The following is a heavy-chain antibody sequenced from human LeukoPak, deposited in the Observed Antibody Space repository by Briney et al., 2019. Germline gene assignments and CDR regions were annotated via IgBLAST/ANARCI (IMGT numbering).Heavy chain of an antibody. CDR1: GFNINDHY. D-gene: IGHD2-15*01. J-gene: IGHJ4*02. Sequence: GGSLRLSCAASGFNINDHYMDWVRQAPGKGLEWIGRTRNKADGYTTVYAASVKGRFTISRDASHNSMYLQMNSLKTEDTAVYYCTRGGLYGGSSAFDYWGQGTLVTVSS. CDR2: TRNKADGYTT. CDR3: TRGGLYGGSSAFDY. V-gene: IGHV3-72*01.